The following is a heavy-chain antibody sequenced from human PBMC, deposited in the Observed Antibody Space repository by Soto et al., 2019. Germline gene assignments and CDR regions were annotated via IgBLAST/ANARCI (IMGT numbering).Heavy chain of an antibody. Sequence: SETLSLTCAVSGGSISSGGSSWTWIRQPPGKGLEWIGYIYHSGSTYYNPSLKSRVTISVDRSKNQFSPKLTSVTAADTAVYYCASESYGDYVGYFYPRAQGTLVTV. CDR1: GGSISSGGSS. J-gene: IGHJ5*02. V-gene: IGHV4-30-2*01. CDR2: IYHSGST. CDR3: ASESYGDYVGYFYP. D-gene: IGHD4-17*01.